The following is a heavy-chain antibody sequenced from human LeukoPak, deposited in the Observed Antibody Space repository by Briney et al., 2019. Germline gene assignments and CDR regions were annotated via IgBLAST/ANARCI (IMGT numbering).Heavy chain of an antibody. D-gene: IGHD6-19*01. V-gene: IGHV3-21*01. CDR3: ARVRNGGIAVAGTMSY. CDR1: GFTFISYS. CDR2: IISSSSYI. Sequence: PGGSLRLSCAASGFTFISYSMNWVRQAPGKGLEWVSSIISSSSYIYYADSVKGRFTISRDKAKNSLYLQMNSLRAEDTAVYYCARVRNGGIAVAGTMSYWGQGTLVTVSS. J-gene: IGHJ4*02.